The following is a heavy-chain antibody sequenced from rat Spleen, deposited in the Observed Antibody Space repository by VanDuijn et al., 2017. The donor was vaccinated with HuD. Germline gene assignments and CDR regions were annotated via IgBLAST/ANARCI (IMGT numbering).Heavy chain of an antibody. J-gene: IGHJ3*01. Sequence: EVQLVATGGDLVQPGRSLKLSCVASGFTFSRYWMYWIRQAPGKGLEWVSSITADGVGTYYPDSVKGRFTISRDNSENTVYLQMNSLRSEDTATYYCAKRDYDGYYPFAYWGQGTLVTVSS. CDR2: ITADGVGT. CDR3: AKRDYDGYYPFAY. D-gene: IGHD1-12*03. CDR1: GFTFSRYW. V-gene: IGHV5-58*01.